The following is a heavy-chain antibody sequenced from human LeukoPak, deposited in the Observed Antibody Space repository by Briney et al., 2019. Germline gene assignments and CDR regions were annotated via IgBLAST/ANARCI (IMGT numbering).Heavy chain of an antibody. Sequence: GGSLRLSCAASGSTFDDYAMHWVRQAPGKGLEWVSGISWNSGSIGYADSVKGRFTISRDNAKNSLYLQMNSLRAEDTALYYCAKGPITMIVGDHFDYWGQGTLVTVSS. D-gene: IGHD3-22*01. V-gene: IGHV3-9*01. CDR1: GSTFDDYA. CDR2: ISWNSGSI. J-gene: IGHJ4*02. CDR3: AKGPITMIVGDHFDY.